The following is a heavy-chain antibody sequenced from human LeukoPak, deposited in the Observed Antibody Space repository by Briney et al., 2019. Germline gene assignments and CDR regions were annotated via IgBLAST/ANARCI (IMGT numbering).Heavy chain of an antibody. J-gene: IGHJ4*02. D-gene: IGHD4-23*01. CDR3: ARDMTTVVTPNYFDY. CDR2: IYYSGST. Sequence: SETLSLTCTVSGGSISSSSYYWGWIRQPPGKGLEWIGSIYYSGSTYYNPSLKSRVTISVDTSKNQFSLKLSSVTAADTAVYYCARDMTTVVTPNYFDYWGQGTLVTVSS. V-gene: IGHV4-39*07. CDR1: GGSISSSSYY.